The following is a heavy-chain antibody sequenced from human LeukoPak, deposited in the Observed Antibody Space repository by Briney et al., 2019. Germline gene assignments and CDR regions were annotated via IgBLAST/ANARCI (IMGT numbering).Heavy chain of an antibody. D-gene: IGHD1-7*01. CDR3: ARQTLELRYDY. V-gene: IGHV4-38-2*01. Sequence: SETLSLTCAVPGYSISSGYYWGWIRQPPGKGLEWIGSIYHSGSTYYNPSLKSRVTISVDTSKNQFSLKLSSVTAADTAVYYCARQTLELRYDYWGQGTLVTVSS. CDR1: GYSISSGYY. J-gene: IGHJ4*02. CDR2: IYHSGST.